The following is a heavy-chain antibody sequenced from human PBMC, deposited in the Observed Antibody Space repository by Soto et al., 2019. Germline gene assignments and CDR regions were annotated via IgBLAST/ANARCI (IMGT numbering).Heavy chain of an antibody. CDR1: GYTFSTYG. CDR3: AREAAVMAAAGPDY. Sequence: QVQLVQSGAEVKKPGASVKVSCKASGYTFSTYGIIWVRQAPGQGLEWMGWISAYNGDTETNYAQKFQGRVTMTTDTSTSAAYMELRNLRSDDTAVYYCAREAAVMAAAGPDYWGQGTLVTVSS. V-gene: IGHV1-18*01. D-gene: IGHD6-13*01. CDR2: ISAYNGDTET. J-gene: IGHJ4*02.